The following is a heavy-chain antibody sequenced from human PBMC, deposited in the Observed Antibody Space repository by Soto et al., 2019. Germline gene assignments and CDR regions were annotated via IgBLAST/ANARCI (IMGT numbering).Heavy chain of an antibody. J-gene: IGHJ4*02. V-gene: IGHV1-2*02. CDR2: INSKSGGT. D-gene: IGHD3-3*01. Sequence: ASVKVSCKASGYTFTDYYVHWVRQAPGRGLEWMGWINSKSGGTNYAQKFQGRVTMTRDTSISTAYMELSRLTHDDTAVYYCARGGITVFGVIDYWGQGTPVTVSS. CDR1: GYTFTDYY. CDR3: ARGGITVFGVIDY.